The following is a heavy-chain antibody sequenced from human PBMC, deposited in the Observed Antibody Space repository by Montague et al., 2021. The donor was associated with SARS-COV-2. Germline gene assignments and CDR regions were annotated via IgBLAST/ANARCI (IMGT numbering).Heavy chain of an antibody. Sequence: TLSLTCTVSGGSISSCCYYWSWIRQHPGKGLEGSRYINYSASTNYNPSLKSRLTVSVDTSQNQFSLKPSSVTAADTAVYYCARGEGVMVYVYGMDVWGQGTTVTVSS. V-gene: IGHV4-31*03. CDR1: GGSISSCCYY. J-gene: IGHJ6*02. CDR3: ARGEGVMVYVYGMDV. CDR2: INYSAST. D-gene: IGHD2-8*01.